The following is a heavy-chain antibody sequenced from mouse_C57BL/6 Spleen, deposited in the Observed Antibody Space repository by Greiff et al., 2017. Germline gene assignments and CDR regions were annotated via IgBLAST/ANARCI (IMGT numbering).Heavy chain of an antibody. V-gene: IGHV1-81*01. CDR3: ARGRIITTVVATKDAMDY. CDR2: IYPRSGNT. Sequence: VQLQQSGAELARPGASVKLSCKASGYTFTSYGISWVKQRTGQGLEWIGEIYPRSGNTYYNEKFQGKATLTADKSSSTAYMELRSLTSEDSSVYFCARGRIITTVVATKDAMDYWGQGTSVTVSS. CDR1: GYTFTSYG. J-gene: IGHJ4*01. D-gene: IGHD1-1*01.